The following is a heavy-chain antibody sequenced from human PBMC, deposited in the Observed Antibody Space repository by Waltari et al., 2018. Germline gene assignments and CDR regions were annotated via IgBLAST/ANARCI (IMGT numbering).Heavy chain of an antibody. D-gene: IGHD2-2*01. CDR1: GGSISGNY. J-gene: IGHJ5*02. CDR3: ARPKWRTSWKMGEFDP. CDR2: IYSSGST. Sequence: QVQLQESGPGLVKPSETLSLTCIVSGGSISGNYWTWIRQPAGKGLEWIGRIYSSGSTNYNPSRKSRVAMSIDTSKNQFSLKWTSVTAADTAVYYCARPKWRTSWKMGEFDPWGQGTLVTSPQ. V-gene: IGHV4-4*07.